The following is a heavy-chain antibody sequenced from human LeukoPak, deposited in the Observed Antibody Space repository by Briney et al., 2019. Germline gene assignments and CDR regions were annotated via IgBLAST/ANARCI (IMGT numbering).Heavy chain of an antibody. J-gene: IGHJ4*02. V-gene: IGHV3-30-3*01. CDR3: ASDIRGYSYGYMDY. Sequence: PWGSLRLSCAASGFIFSSYAMHWVRQAPGKGLEWVAVISYDGSNKYYADSVKGRFTISRDNSKNTLYLQMNSLRAEDTAVYYCASDIRGYSYGYMDYWGQGTLVTVSS. D-gene: IGHD5-18*01. CDR2: ISYDGSNK. CDR1: GFIFSSYA.